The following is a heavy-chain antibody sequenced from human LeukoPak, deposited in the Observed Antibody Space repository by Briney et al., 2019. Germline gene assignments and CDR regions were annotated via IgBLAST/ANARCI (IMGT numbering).Heavy chain of an antibody. Sequence: GVSLRLSCAASGFIFSKYSMHWVRQAPGKGLEWVSYISSSSDTIYYADSVKGRFTISRDNAKNSLYLQMNSLRDEDTAVYYCARDGYCSSGSCYGSYDYWGQGTLVTVSS. D-gene: IGHD2-15*01. CDR2: ISSSSDTI. CDR3: ARDGYCSSGSCYGSYDY. CDR1: GFIFSKYS. J-gene: IGHJ4*02. V-gene: IGHV3-48*02.